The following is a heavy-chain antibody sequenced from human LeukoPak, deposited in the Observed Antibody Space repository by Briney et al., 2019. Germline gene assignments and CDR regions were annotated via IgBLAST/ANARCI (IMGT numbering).Heavy chain of an antibody. CDR1: GFTFSNYG. J-gene: IGHJ4*02. D-gene: IGHD3-3*01. CDR2: ISNDGSRK. Sequence: PGGSLRLSCAASGFTFSNYGIHWVRQAPGEGLEWVAIISNDGSRKYYAHSVEGRFTISRDNSKNTLYLQMDSLRAEDTAVYYCARDRAWNYFDYWGQGTLVTVSS. V-gene: IGHV3-30*03. CDR3: ARDRAWNYFDY.